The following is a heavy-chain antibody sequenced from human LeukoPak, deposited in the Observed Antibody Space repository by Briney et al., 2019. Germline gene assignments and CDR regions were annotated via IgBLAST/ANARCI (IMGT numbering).Heavy chain of an antibody. CDR3: ARSDYYYGMDV. J-gene: IGHJ6*02. CDR2: IYYSGST. Sequence: SETLSLTCTVSGGSISSYYWSWIRQPPGKGLEWIGYIYYSGSTNYNPSLKSRVTISVDTSKNQFSLKLSSVTAADTAVYYCARSDYYYGMDVWGQGTTVTVSS. V-gene: IGHV4-59*08. CDR1: GGSISSYY.